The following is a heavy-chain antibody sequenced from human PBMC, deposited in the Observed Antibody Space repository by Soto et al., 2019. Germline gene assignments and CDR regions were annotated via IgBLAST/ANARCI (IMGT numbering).Heavy chain of an antibody. Sequence: PGGSLRLSCAASGFTVSSNYMSWVRQAPGKGLEWLSVIYTDDSTYYADSVKGRFTISRDNAKNSLYLQMNSLRPEDTALYYCAKARLWGGDGYNSYYYNAMDVWGQGTTVTVSS. CDR1: GFTVSSNY. V-gene: IGHV3-53*05. CDR3: AKARLWGGDGYNSYYYNAMDV. D-gene: IGHD3-16*01. J-gene: IGHJ6*02. CDR2: IYTDDST.